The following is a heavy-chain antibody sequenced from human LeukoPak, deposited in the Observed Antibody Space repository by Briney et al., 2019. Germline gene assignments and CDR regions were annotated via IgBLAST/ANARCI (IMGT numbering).Heavy chain of an antibody. D-gene: IGHD6-19*01. J-gene: IGHJ4*02. CDR1: GGSISSYY. CDR2: IYYSGSA. V-gene: IGHV4-59*01. Sequence: SETLSLTCTVSGGSISSYYWSWIRQPPGKGLEWIGYIYYSGSANYNPSLKSRVTISVDTSGNQFSLKLSSVTAADTAVYYCARGEEQWLTLDYWGQGTLVTVSS. CDR3: ARGEEQWLTLDY.